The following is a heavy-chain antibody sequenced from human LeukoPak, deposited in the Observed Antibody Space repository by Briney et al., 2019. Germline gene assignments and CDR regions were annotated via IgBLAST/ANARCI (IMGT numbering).Heavy chain of an antibody. CDR2: IYSGGGT. D-gene: IGHD3-10*02. V-gene: IGHV3-66*01. CDR1: GFTVSSNY. Sequence: GGSLRLSCAASGFTVSSNYMSWVRQAPGKGLEWVSVIYSGGGTSYADSVKGRFTISRDNAKNSLYLQMNSLRAEDTAVYYCAELGITMIGGVWGKGTTVTISS. J-gene: IGHJ6*04. CDR3: AELGITMIGGV.